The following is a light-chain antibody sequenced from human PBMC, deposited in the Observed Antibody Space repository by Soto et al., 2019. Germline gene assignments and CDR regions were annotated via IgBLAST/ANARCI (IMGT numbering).Light chain of an antibody. CDR1: TSNIGAGYD. CDR3: QSYDNSLSGYV. CDR2: GNS. J-gene: IGLJ1*01. V-gene: IGLV1-40*01. Sequence: QSVLTQPPSVSXAPGQRVTXSCTGSTSNIGAGYDVHWYQHLPGTAPKLLIYGNSNRPSGVPDRFSGSKSGTSASLAITGLQAEDEADYYCQSYDNSLSGYVFGTGTKVTVL.